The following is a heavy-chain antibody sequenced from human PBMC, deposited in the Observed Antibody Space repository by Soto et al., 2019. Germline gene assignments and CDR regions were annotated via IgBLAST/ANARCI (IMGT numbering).Heavy chain of an antibody. CDR1: GFTFSSYS. CDR2: ISSSSSTI. J-gene: IGHJ5*02. Sequence: EVQLVESGGGLVQPGGSLRLSCAASGFTFSSYSMNWVRQAPGKGLEWVSYISSSSSTIYYADSVKGRFTISRDNAKNXLXXXXNXLRAEDTAVYYCARHPERIAQIGWFDPWGQGTLVTVSS. V-gene: IGHV3-48*01. CDR3: ARHPERIAQIGWFDP. D-gene: IGHD6-13*01.